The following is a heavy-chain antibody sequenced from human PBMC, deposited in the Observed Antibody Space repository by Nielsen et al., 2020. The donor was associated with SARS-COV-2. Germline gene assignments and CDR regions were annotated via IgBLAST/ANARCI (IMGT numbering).Heavy chain of an antibody. Sequence: ASVKVSCKASGYTFTSYFVHWVRQAPGQGLEWMGIINPNGGSTSSAQKFQGRVTMTRDTSTSTVYMEVSSLRSEDTAVYYCARVKRVSLVVGLIARNDAFDIWGQGTMVTVSS. J-gene: IGHJ3*02. CDR1: GYTFTSYF. D-gene: IGHD2-15*01. V-gene: IGHV1-46*01. CDR2: INPNGGST. CDR3: ARVKRVSLVVGLIARNDAFDI.